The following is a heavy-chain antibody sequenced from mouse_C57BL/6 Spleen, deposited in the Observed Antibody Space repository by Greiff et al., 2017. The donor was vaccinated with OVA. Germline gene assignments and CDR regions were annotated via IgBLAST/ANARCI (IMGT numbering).Heavy chain of an antibody. CDR1: GYTFTSYW. CDR2: IDPSDSYT. Sequence: QVQLQQPGAELVMPGASVKLSCKASGYTFTSYWMHWVKQRPGQGLEWIGEIDPSDSYTNYNQKFKGKATFTVDKSSSTAYMQLSSLTSEDSAVYYCARCPYYGSSHFDYWGQGTTLTVSS. D-gene: IGHD1-1*01. J-gene: IGHJ2*01. CDR3: ARCPYYGSSHFDY. V-gene: IGHV1-69*01.